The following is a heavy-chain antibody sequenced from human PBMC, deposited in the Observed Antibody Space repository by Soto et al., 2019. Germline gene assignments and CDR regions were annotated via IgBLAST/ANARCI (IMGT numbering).Heavy chain of an antibody. CDR3: ASDIHGRSCSGGGCYP. CDR2: ISSSGSSI. Sequence: EVQLVESGGTLVQPGGSLRLSCAASGFNFSTYTMNWVRQAPGKGLEWISYISSSGSSIYYADSVKGRFTISRDKAKTSRYRQMHSLRADDSAVYFCASDIHGRSCSGGGCYPWGQGTLVIVSS. CDR1: GFNFSTYT. D-gene: IGHD2-15*01. J-gene: IGHJ5*02. V-gene: IGHV3-48*01.